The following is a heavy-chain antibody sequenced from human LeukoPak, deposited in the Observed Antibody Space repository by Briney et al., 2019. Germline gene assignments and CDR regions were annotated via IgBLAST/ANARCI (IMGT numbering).Heavy chain of an antibody. CDR3: ARAGMLSIFGVVIDGFDY. V-gene: IGHV4-34*01. D-gene: IGHD3-3*01. J-gene: IGHJ4*02. Sequence: SETLSLTCAVYGGSFSGYYWSWIRQPPGKGLEWIGEINHSGSTIYNPSPKSRVTISVDTSKNQFSLKLSFVTAADTAVYYCARAGMLSIFGVVIDGFDYWGQGTLVTVSS. CDR1: GGSFSGYY. CDR2: INHSGST.